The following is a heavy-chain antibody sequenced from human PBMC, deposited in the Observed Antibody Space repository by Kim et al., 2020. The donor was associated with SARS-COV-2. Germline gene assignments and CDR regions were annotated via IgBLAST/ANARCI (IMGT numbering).Heavy chain of an antibody. Sequence: GGSLRLSCAASGFTFSSYWMSWVRQAPGKGLEWVANIKQDGSGKYYVDSVKGRFTISRDNAKNSLYLQMNSLRAEDTAVYYCARDLGSSGWSVYYYYGMDVWGQGTTVTVSS. V-gene: IGHV3-7*01. CDR3: ARDLGSSGWSVYYYYGMDV. CDR1: GFTFSSYW. J-gene: IGHJ6*02. CDR2: IKQDGSGK. D-gene: IGHD6-19*01.